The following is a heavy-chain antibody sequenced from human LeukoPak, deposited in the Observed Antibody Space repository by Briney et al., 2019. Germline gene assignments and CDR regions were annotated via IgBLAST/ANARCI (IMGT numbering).Heavy chain of an antibody. V-gene: IGHV4-39*01. Sequence: PSETLSLTCTVSGGSISSSSYYWGWIRQPPGKGLEWIGSIYYSGSTYYNPSLKSRVTISVDTSKNQFSLKLSSVTAADTAVYYCARQAYCGGDCYWGNWFDPWGQGTLVTVSP. CDR2: IYYSGST. CDR3: ARQAYCGGDCYWGNWFDP. D-gene: IGHD2-21*02. J-gene: IGHJ5*02. CDR1: GGSISSSSYY.